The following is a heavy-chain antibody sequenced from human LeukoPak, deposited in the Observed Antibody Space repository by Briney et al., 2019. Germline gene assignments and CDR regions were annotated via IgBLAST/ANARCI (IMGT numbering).Heavy chain of an antibody. Sequence: PGGSLRLSCAASGFTFSSYAMRWVGQAPGKGLEWVSAISGSGGSTYYADSVKGRFTISRDKSKNTLYLQMNSLRAEDTAVYYCARGILTPDDYWGQGTLVTVSS. V-gene: IGHV3-23*01. CDR2: ISGSGGST. J-gene: IGHJ4*02. CDR1: GFTFSSYA. CDR3: ARGILTPDDY. D-gene: IGHD1-14*01.